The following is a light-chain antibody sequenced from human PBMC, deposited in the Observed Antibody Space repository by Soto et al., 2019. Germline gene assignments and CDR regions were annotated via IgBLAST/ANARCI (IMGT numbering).Light chain of an antibody. CDR1: SRDVGGYNY. CDR2: EVS. V-gene: IGLV2-14*01. Sequence: QSAMTQPASVSGSLGQSITISCTGTSRDVGGYNYVSWYQQHPGKAPKLMIYEVSNRPSGVSNRFSGSKSGNTASLTISGLQAEDEADYYCSSYTSSSTWVFGGGTKVTVL. CDR3: SSYTSSSTWV. J-gene: IGLJ3*02.